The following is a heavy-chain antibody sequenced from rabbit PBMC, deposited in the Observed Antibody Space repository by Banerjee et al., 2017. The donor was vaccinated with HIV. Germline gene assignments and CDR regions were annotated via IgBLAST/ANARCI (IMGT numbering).Heavy chain of an antibody. D-gene: IGHD2-1*01. J-gene: IGHJ4*01. CDR3: ARYYTNDYGGGAAAKL. Sequence: QEQLEESGGDLVQPEGSLTLTCTASGFTLSRYWIYWVRQAPGKGLEWIACIYAGNGGTYYASWAKGRFTISKTSSTTVTLQMTSLTAADTATYFCARYYTNDYGGGAAAKLWGPGTLVTVS. CDR1: GFTLSRYW. CDR2: IYAGNGGT. V-gene: IGHV1S45*01.